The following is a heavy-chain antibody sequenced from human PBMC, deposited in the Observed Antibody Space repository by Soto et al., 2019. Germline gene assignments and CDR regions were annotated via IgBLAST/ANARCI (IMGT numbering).Heavy chain of an antibody. D-gene: IGHD6-19*01. J-gene: IGHJ6*02. V-gene: IGHV3-74*01. CDR1: GFTFSNYW. Sequence: GGSLRLSCAASGFTFSNYWMHWVRQAPGKGLVWVSRINSDGSSTSYADSVKGRFTISRDNAKNTLYLQMNSLRAEDTAVYYCARDEEWLVRGLYGMDVWGQGTTVTVSS. CDR2: INSDGSST. CDR3: ARDEEWLVRGLYGMDV.